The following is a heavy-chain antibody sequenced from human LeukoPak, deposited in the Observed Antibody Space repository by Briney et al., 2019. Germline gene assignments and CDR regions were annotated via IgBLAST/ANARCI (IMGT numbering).Heavy chain of an antibody. Sequence: ASVKVSCKASGGTFSSYAISWVRQAPGQGLEWMGRIIPILGIANYAQKFQGRVTITADKSSSTAYMELSSLRSEDTAVYYCARDPSYCSSTSCLPGYWGQGTLVTVSS. CDR1: GGTFSSYA. J-gene: IGHJ4*02. CDR2: IIPILGIA. V-gene: IGHV1-69*04. CDR3: ARDPSYCSSTSCLPGY. D-gene: IGHD2-2*01.